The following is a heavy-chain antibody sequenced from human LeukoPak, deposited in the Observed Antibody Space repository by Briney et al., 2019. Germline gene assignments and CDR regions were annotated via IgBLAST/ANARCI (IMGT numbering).Heavy chain of an antibody. V-gene: IGHV4-30-4*01. D-gene: IGHD5-12*01. Sequence: SETLSLTCTVSGGSISRGDDYWSWIRQPPGKGLEWIGYIYYSGSTYYSPSLKSRVTISVDTSKNQFSLRLSSVTAADTAVYYCARGAPKWLRLLYWFDPWGQGTLVTVSS. CDR2: IYYSGST. J-gene: IGHJ5*02. CDR3: ARGAPKWLRLLYWFDP. CDR1: GGSISRGDDY.